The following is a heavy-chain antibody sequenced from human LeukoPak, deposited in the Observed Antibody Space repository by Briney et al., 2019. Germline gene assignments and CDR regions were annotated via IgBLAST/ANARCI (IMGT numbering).Heavy chain of an antibody. D-gene: IGHD3-22*01. CDR2: ISDSGGST. CDR1: GITLSNYG. J-gene: IGHJ4*02. Sequence: GGSLRLSCAVSGITLSNYGMSWVRQAPGKGLEWVAGISDSGGSTKYADSVKGRFTISRGNPKNTLYLQMNSLRVEDTAVYFCAKRGVVIRVILVGFHKEAYYFDSWGQGALVTVSS. V-gene: IGHV3-23*01. CDR3: AKRGVVIRVILVGFHKEAYYFDS.